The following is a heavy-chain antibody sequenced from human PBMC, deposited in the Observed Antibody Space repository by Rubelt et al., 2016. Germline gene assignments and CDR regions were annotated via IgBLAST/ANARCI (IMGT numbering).Heavy chain of an antibody. CDR1: GGSFSGYN. Sequence: QVHLQQWGAGLLKPSETLSLTCAVYGGSFSGYNWSWIRQSPGKGLEWIGYIYYTGSTTYNPSLKSRVAISVDTSKNQFSLRLNAGTAADTAVYYCAGSTSGFGRGAINVWGQGTTVTVSS. CDR2: IYYTGST. V-gene: IGHV4-34*11. J-gene: IGHJ6*02. D-gene: IGHD2-2*02. CDR3: AGSTSGFGRGAINV.